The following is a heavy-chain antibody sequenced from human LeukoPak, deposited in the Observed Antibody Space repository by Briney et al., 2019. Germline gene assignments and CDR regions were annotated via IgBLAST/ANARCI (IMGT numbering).Heavy chain of an antibody. CDR1: GFTFSSYE. J-gene: IGHJ3*02. D-gene: IGHD3-10*01. V-gene: IGHV3-48*03. Sequence: GGSLRLSCAASGFTFSSYEMNWVRQAPGKGLEWVSYISSSGSTKYYADSVKGRFTISRDNSKNTLYLQMNSLRAEDTAVYYCAKGYGSGNAFDIWGQGTMVTVSS. CDR2: ISSSGSTK. CDR3: AKGYGSGNAFDI.